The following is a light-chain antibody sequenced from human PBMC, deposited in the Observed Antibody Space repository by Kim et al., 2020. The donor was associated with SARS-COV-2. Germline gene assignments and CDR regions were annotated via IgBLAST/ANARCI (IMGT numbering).Light chain of an antibody. CDR3: QSFDSNIQV. CDR2: ENN. J-gene: IGLJ3*02. CDR1: SGSIASTN. Sequence: GKTVTSSCTRSSGSIASTNVQGYQQRPGTSPTAVIFENNQRPSGVTDRFSGSIDGSSNSASLTISGLKTEDEADYYCQSFDSNIQVFGGGTKLTVL. V-gene: IGLV6-57*01.